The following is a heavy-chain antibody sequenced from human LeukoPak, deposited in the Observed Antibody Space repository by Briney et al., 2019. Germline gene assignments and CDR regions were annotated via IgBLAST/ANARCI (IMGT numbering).Heavy chain of an antibody. V-gene: IGHV3-23*01. J-gene: IGHJ4*02. CDR1: GSTLSNND. CDR3: AKLTWIQLRGY. Sequence: GGSLRLSCAASGSTLSNNDMSWVRQAPGKGLEWVSAISGGGGRTYYADSVKGRFTISGDNSKNTLYLQMNSLRAEDTAVYYCAKLTWIQLRGYWGQGTLVTVSS. D-gene: IGHD5-18*01. CDR2: ISGGGGRT.